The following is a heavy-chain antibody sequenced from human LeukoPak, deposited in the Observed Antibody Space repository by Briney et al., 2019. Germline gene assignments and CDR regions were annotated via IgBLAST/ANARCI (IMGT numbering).Heavy chain of an antibody. J-gene: IGHJ4*02. CDR1: GGSISSYY. CDR3: ARAYGSVDY. V-gene: IGHV4-59*01. D-gene: IGHD3-10*01. CDR2: IYYSGST. Sequence: SETLSLTCTVSGGSISSYYWSWIRQPPGKGLEWIGYIYYSGSTNYNPSPKSRVTISVDTSKNQLSLKLSSVTAADTAVYYCARAYGSVDYWGQGTLVTVSS.